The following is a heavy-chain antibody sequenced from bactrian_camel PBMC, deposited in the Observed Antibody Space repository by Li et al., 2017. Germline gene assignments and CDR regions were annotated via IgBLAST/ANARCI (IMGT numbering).Heavy chain of an antibody. D-gene: IGHD6*01. CDR1: GFTFDNTW. J-gene: IGHJ4*01. Sequence: QLVESGGGLVQPGGSLRLSCEASGFTFDNTWMHWVRQAPGKGLEWVSSIWPGGATTGYADSVKGRFTISRDNAANIVYLQMNQLKPDDTAMDYCAASWNRPLSLVGKVEVGPDAFDYWGQGTQVTVS. V-gene: IGHV3S1*01. CDR3: AASWNRPLSLVGKVEVGPDAFDY. CDR2: IWPGGATT.